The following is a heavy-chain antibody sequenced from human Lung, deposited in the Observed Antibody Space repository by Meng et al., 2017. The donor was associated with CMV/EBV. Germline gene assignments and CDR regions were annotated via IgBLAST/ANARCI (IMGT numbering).Heavy chain of an antibody. V-gene: IGHV3-53*01. CDR1: GFTVSSDY. D-gene: IGHD2-15*01. CDR2: IYSTGNT. CDR3: ARGVAAALFDY. Sequence: SCAASGFTVSSDYMSWVRQAPGKGLEWVSVIYSTGNTYYADSVKGRFTISRDNSKNTLYLQMNSLRAEDTAVYYCARGVAAALFDYWCQGTLVTVSS. J-gene: IGHJ4*02.